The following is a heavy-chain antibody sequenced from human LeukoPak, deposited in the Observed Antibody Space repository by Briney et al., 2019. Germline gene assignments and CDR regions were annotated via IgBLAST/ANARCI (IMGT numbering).Heavy chain of an antibody. J-gene: IGHJ4*02. Sequence: GGSLRLSCAASGFTFNNYAMSWVRQAPGKGLEWVSLIRGSTYYADSVKGGFTISRDNSQNTLYLQMNSLRAEDTALYYCAKDLGGSTDYWGQGTLVTVSS. CDR3: AKDLGGSTDY. CDR2: IRGST. CDR1: GFTFNNYA. D-gene: IGHD5-12*01. V-gene: IGHV3-23*01.